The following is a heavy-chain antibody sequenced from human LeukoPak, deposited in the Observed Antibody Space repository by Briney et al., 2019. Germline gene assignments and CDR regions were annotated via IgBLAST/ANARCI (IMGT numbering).Heavy chain of an antibody. V-gene: IGHV3-23*01. Sequence: PGGFLRLSCAASGFTFSSYAMSWVRQAPGKGLEWVSAISGNGGSTYYADSVKGRFTISRDNSKNTLYLQMNSLRAEDTAVYYCAKDLRGNGYYMDVWGKGTTVTVSS. J-gene: IGHJ6*03. CDR1: GFTFSSYA. CDR2: ISGNGGST. CDR3: AKDLRGNGYYMDV. D-gene: IGHD2-8*01.